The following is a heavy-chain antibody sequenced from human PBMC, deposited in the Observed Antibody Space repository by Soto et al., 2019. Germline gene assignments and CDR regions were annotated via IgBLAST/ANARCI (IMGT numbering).Heavy chain of an antibody. Sequence: QIQLVQSGAEVEKPGASVKVSCKASGYSFTSHGISWVRQAPGQGLEWMGWISTYNGDTNYAQNLQGRVTKTRDTSTSTAYMDVRSLTSDDTDVYYCARSQWPRVFDYWGQGILVTVSS. D-gene: IGHD6-19*01. V-gene: IGHV1-18*04. CDR3: ARSQWPRVFDY. CDR2: ISTYNGDT. CDR1: GYSFTSHG. J-gene: IGHJ4*02.